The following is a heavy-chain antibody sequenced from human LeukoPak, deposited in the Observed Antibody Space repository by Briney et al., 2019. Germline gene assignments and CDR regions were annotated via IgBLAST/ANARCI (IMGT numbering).Heavy chain of an antibody. CDR1: GGTFSSYA. D-gene: IGHD2-2*01. Sequence: GSSVKVSCKASGGTFSSYAISWVRQAPGQGLEWMGWISAYNGNTNYAQKLQGRVTMTTDTSTGTAYMELRSLRSDDTAVYYCARVYCSSTSCYGEVYYYYMDVWGKGTTVTISS. CDR3: ARVYCSSTSCYGEVYYYYMDV. V-gene: IGHV1-18*01. J-gene: IGHJ6*03. CDR2: ISAYNGNT.